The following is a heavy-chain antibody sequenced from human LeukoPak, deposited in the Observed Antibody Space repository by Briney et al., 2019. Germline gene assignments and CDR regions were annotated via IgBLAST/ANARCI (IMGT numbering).Heavy chain of an antibody. J-gene: IGHJ4*02. CDR1: GFAFSSYE. D-gene: IGHD4-17*01. Sequence: PGGSLRLSCAASGFAFSSYEMNWVRQAPGKGLEWVSYISSSGSTIYYADSVKGRFTISRDNAKNSLYLQMNSLRAEDTAVYYCARDLAWTSTVTPFGYWGQGTLVTVSS. CDR3: ARDLAWTSTVTPFGY. V-gene: IGHV3-48*03. CDR2: ISSSGSTI.